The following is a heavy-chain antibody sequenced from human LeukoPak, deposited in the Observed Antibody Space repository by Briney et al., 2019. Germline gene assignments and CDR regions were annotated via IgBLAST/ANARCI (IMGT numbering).Heavy chain of an antibody. D-gene: IGHD4-23*01. CDR3: ARRDYGGNYNWFDP. CDR2: INPNSGGR. CDR1: GYTLTGYY. J-gene: IGHJ5*02. V-gene: IGHV1-2*02. Sequence: ATVKVSCKASGYTLTGYYMHWVRQAPGQGLEWMGWINPNSGGRNYAQRFQGRVTMTRDTSISTAYMELSRLTSDDTAVYYCARRDYGGNYNWFDPWGQGTLVTV.